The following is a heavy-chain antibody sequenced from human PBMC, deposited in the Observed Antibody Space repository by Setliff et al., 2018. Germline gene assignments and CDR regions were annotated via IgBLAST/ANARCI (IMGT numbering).Heavy chain of an antibody. Sequence: ASVKVSCKASGGTFTNYAINWVRQVPGQGLEWMGGINPIFGTADYTQNFQGRVTITTDESTSTAYMELSSLRSEDTAIYYCATERGLVVSATDYYYYMDVWGKGTTVTVS. V-gene: IGHV1-69*05. CDR2: INPIFGTA. D-gene: IGHD2-15*01. CDR1: GGTFTNYA. J-gene: IGHJ6*03. CDR3: ATERGLVVSATDYYYYMDV.